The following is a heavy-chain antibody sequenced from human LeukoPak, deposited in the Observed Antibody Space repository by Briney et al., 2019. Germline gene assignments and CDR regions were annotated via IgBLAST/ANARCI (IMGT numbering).Heavy chain of an antibody. CDR2: MSASSGNT. CDR3: VRTPPKGDIDY. Sequence: GASVKVSCTASGYTFTSYDINWVRQATGQGLEWLGWMSASSGNTGYAQKFQGRVSMTRATSISTAYLELSSLTFEDTAVYYCVRTPPKGDIDYWGQGTLVTVSS. CDR1: GYTFTSYD. D-gene: IGHD2-21*02. J-gene: IGHJ4*02. V-gene: IGHV1-8*01.